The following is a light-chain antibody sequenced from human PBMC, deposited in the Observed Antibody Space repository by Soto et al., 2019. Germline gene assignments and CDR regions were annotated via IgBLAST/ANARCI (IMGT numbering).Light chain of an antibody. V-gene: IGKV3-11*01. CDR2: DAS. CDR3: QQRSNWPIT. CDR1: QSVSSY. Sequence: EFVLTQYPATMTLSPGERATLSCRASQSVSSYLGWYQQKPGPAPRLLIYDASNRAPGIPARFSGSGSGTVFSRTFRSRDPADFALDYCQQRSNWPITFCQ. J-gene: IGKJ5*01.